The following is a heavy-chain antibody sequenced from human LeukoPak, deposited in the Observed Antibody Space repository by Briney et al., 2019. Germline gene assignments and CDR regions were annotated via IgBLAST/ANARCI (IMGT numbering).Heavy chain of an antibody. D-gene: IGHD2-15*01. CDR1: GYTFTGYY. V-gene: IGHV1-2*02. Sequence: GASVQVSCKASGYTFTGYYMHWVRQAPGQGLEWMGWINPNSGGTNYAQKFQGRVTMTRDTSISTAYMELSRLRSDDTAVYYCARGYCSGGSCYLNFDYWGQGTLVTVSP. CDR2: INPNSGGT. J-gene: IGHJ4*02. CDR3: ARGYCSGGSCYLNFDY.